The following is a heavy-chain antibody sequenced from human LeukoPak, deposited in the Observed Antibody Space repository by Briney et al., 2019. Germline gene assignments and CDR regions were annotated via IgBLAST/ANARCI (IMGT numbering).Heavy chain of an antibody. CDR3: AKDQYCTSTSCYVGY. D-gene: IGHD2-2*01. J-gene: IGHJ4*02. CDR1: GFTVSSNY. CDR2: IYSGGST. Sequence: GGSLRLSCAASGFTVSSNYMSWVRQAPGKGLEWVSVIYSGGSTYYADSVRGRFTISRDNSKNTLYLQMNSLRAEDTAVCYCAKDQYCTSTSCYVGYWGQGTLVTVSS. V-gene: IGHV3-53*01.